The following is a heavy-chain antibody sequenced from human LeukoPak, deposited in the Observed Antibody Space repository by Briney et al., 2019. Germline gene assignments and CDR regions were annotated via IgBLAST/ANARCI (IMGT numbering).Heavy chain of an antibody. CDR1: GGSISSSSHY. V-gene: IGHV4-39*01. D-gene: IGHD6-19*01. CDR2: IYYSGST. J-gene: IGHJ4*02. CDR3: ARRSGTVGGNYFDY. Sequence: SETLSLTCTVSGGSISSSSHYWGWIRQPPGKGLEWIGNIYYSGSTYFNPSLKSQVTISVDTSGNQFSLKVSSVTAADTAVYYCARRSGTVGGNYFDYWGQGTLVTVLS.